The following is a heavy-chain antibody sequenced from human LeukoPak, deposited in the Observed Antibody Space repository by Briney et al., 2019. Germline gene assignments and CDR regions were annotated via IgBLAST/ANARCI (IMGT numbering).Heavy chain of an antibody. V-gene: IGHV4-34*01. D-gene: IGHD6-19*01. Sequence: SETLSLTCAVYGGSFSGYYWSWIRQPPGKGLEWIGEINHSGSTNYNPSPKSRVTISVDTSKNQFSLKLSSVTAADTAVYYCARDTYRRAGTTYYYYYYGMDVWGQGTTVTVSS. CDR2: INHSGST. CDR3: ARDTYRRAGTTYYYYYYGMDV. J-gene: IGHJ6*02. CDR1: GGSFSGYY.